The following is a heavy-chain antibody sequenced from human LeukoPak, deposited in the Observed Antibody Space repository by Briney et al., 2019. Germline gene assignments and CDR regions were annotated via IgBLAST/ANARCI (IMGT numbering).Heavy chain of an antibody. CDR1: GDSVSSNSVS. CDR3: SRGRGDIDFDY. CDR2: TYYRSKWYN. Sequence: SQTLSLTCAISGDSVSSNSVSWNWIRQSPSRGLEWLGRTYYRSKWYNDYALSVGSRITINPDTSRNQFSLQLNSVTPEDTAVYYCSRGRGDIDFDYWGQGTLVIVSS. J-gene: IGHJ4*02. V-gene: IGHV6-1*01.